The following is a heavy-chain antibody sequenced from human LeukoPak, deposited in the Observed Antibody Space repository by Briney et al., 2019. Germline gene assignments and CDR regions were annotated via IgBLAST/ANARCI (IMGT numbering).Heavy chain of an antibody. CDR1: GLTFSSYG. CDR3: ARGGSRGAVAGSDY. D-gene: IGHD6-19*01. J-gene: IGHJ4*02. V-gene: IGHV3-33*01. CDR2: IWYDGSND. Sequence: GGSLRLSCAASGLTFSSYGMHWVRQAPGKGLEWVAVIWYDGSNDYYADSVKGRFSISRDSSKNTLYLQMNSLRAEDTAVYYCARGGSRGAVAGSDYWGQGTLVTVSS.